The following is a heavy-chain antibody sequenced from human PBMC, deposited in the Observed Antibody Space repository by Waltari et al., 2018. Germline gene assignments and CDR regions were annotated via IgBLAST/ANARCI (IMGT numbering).Heavy chain of an antibody. J-gene: IGHJ4*02. CDR2: IRSKTDGGTI. CDR3: TIPSGTYDDY. Sequence: EIQLVESGGGLLEPGGSLRLSCAASGLTLANTWMSWGRQAPGKGLEWVGRIRSKTDGGTIDYGAPVKGRFTISRDDSKNIVYLQLERLKSEDSGVYYCTIPSGTYDDYWGQGTLVTVSS. V-gene: IGHV3-15*01. D-gene: IGHD1-26*01. CDR1: GLTLANTW.